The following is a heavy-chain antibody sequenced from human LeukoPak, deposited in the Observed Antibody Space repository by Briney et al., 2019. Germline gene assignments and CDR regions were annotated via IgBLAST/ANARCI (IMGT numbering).Heavy chain of an antibody. J-gene: IGHJ4*02. Sequence: SETLSLTCTVSGGSISSYYWSWIRQPPGKGLEWIGYIYYSGSTNYNPSLKSRVTISVDTSKNQFSLKLSSVTAADTAVYYCARRGMGSSGYNDYWGQGTLVTVSS. V-gene: IGHV4-59*12. D-gene: IGHD3-22*01. CDR1: GGSISSYY. CDR3: ARRGMGSSGYNDY. CDR2: IYYSGST.